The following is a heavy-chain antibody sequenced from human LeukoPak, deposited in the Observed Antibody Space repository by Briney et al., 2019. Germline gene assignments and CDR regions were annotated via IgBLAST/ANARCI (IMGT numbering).Heavy chain of an antibody. J-gene: IGHJ4*02. V-gene: IGHV4-59*01. CDR3: ARDRRDSSGYYYTLDY. CDR2: IYYSGST. Sequence: SETLSLTCTVSGGSISSYYWSWIRQPPGNGLEWIGYIYYSGSTNYNPSLKSRVTISVDTSKNQFSLKLSSVTAADTAVYYCARDRRDSSGYYYTLDYWGQGTLVTVSS. CDR1: GGSISSYY. D-gene: IGHD3-22*01.